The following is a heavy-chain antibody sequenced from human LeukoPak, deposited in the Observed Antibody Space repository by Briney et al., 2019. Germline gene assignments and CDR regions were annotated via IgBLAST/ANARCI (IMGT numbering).Heavy chain of an antibody. D-gene: IGHD1-26*01. J-gene: IGHJ4*02. V-gene: IGHV1-2*02. CDR1: GYTFTNYY. Sequence: ASVKVSCKPSGYTFTNYYIHWVRQAPGQGPEWVGWINPASAGAAFAPKFQGRVSMTWGSSITTAFMDLTSLRSNDTAIYYCARQLGNYYRAFDFWGQGTLVTVSS. CDR3: ARQLGNYYRAFDF. CDR2: INPASAGA.